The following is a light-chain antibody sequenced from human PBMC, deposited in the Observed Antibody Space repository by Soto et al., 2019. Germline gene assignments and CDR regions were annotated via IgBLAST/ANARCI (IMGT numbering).Light chain of an antibody. Sequence: DIQMTQSPSSLSASIGDRVTITCRASQSISRFLHWYQQKQGKAPKLLFNAASSLQSGVPSRFSGSGSGTDFTLTISSLQPEDFASYYCQQSYSIPITFGQGTRLEIK. CDR1: QSISRF. V-gene: IGKV1-39*01. J-gene: IGKJ5*01. CDR2: AAS. CDR3: QQSYSIPIT.